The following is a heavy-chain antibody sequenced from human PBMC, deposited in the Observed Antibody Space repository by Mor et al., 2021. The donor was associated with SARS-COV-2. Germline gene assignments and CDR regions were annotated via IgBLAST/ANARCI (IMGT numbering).Heavy chain of an antibody. Sequence: VKGRFTISRDNSMNTLNLQMNSLRAEDTAVYYCEKSMGDTVTTRPWDYWGLGTLVSVSS. J-gene: IGHJ4*02. CDR3: EKSMGDTVTTRPWDY. V-gene: IGHV3-23*01. D-gene: IGHD4-17*01.